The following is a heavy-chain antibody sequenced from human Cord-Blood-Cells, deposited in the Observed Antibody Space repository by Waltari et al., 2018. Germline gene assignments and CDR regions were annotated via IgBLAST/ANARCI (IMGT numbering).Heavy chain of an antibody. CDR3: AREGHYYDSSGYYAVDI. CDR2: IYHSGST. Sequence: QVQLQESGPGLVKPSGTLSLTCAVSGGSISSSNWWSWVRQPPGKGLEWIGEIYHSGSTNYNPSLKSRVTISVDKSKNQFSRKLSSVTAADTAVYYCAREGHYYDSSGYYAVDIWGQGTMVTVSS. V-gene: IGHV4-4*02. J-gene: IGHJ3*02. CDR1: GGSISSSNW. D-gene: IGHD3-22*01.